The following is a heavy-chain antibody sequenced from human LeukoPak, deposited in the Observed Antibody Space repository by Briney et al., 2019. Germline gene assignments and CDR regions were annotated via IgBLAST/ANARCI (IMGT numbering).Heavy chain of an antibody. CDR3: ARAWLGYGGNAYWYFDL. Sequence: SETLSLTCTVSGGSISTYYWNWIRQPPGKGLEWIGYIYSSGSTNYNPSLKSRVTISIDTSRSQFSLKLNSVAAADTAVYFCARAWLGYGGNAYWYFDLWGRGNLVTVSS. V-gene: IGHV4-59*01. J-gene: IGHJ2*01. D-gene: IGHD4-23*01. CDR2: IYSSGST. CDR1: GGSISTYY.